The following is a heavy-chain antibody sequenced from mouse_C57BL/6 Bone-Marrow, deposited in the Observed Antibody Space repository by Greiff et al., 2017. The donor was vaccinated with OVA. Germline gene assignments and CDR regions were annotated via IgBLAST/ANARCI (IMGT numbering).Heavy chain of an antibody. CDR1: GFSLISYG. CDR2: IWSGGST. CDR3: ARNGRWLLPFYWYFDV. V-gene: IGHV2-2*01. J-gene: IGHJ1*03. Sequence: QVHVKQSGPGLVQPSQSLSITCTVSGFSLISYGVHWVRQSPGKGLEWLGVIWSGGSTDYNAAFISRLSISKDNSKSQVFFKMNSLQTDDTAIYYCARNGRWLLPFYWYFDVWGTGTTVTVSS. D-gene: IGHD2-3*01.